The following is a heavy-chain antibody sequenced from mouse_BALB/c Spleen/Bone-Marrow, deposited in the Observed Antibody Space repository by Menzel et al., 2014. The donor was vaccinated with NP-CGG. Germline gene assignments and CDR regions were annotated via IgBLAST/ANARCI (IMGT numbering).Heavy chain of an antibody. CDR1: GFTFTDYY. CDR2: IRNKANGYTT. V-gene: IGHV7-3*02. J-gene: IGHJ1*01. Sequence: DVKLVESGGGLVQPGGSLRLSCATSGFTFTDYYMSWVRQPPGKALEWLGFIRNKANGYTTEYSASVKDRFTISRDNSQSILYLQMNILRTEDSATYYCARDRNYDINWYFDVWGAGTTVTVSS. D-gene: IGHD1-1*01. CDR3: ARDRNYDINWYFDV.